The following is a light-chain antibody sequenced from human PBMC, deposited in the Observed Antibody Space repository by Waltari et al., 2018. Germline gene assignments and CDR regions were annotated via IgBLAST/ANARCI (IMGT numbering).Light chain of an antibody. J-gene: IGLJ2*01. CDR1: RLRRYS. CDR2: GQD. CDR3: LSRDISSTRF. V-gene: IGLV3-19*01. Sequence: SSELTQDPTVSVALGQTVRIQCQGDRLRRYSASWHQHRPGQAPVLVFYGQDNRPAGIPDRFSGSTSGDTATLTITGTQAEDEADYYCLSRDISSTRFFGGGTRLTV.